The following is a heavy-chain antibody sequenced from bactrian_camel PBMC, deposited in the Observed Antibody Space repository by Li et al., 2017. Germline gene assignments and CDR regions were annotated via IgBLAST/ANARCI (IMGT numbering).Heavy chain of an antibody. CDR3: ATEVVPYY. J-gene: IGHJ4*01. CDR1: GFDFSTIS. Sequence: VQQVESGGGLVQPGGSLKLTCAASGFDFSTISMTWVRQAPGKGLEWVSTIRASGNTFYVDSVKGRFTISRDNAKNTVTLGLNSLKIEDMAMYYCATEVVPYYWGQGTQVTVS. CDR2: IRASGNT. D-gene: IGHD7*01. V-gene: IGHV3S40*01.